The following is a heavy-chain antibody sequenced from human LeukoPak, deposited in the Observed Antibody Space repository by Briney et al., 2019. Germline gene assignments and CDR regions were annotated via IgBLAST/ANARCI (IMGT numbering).Heavy chain of an antibody. D-gene: IGHD3-22*01. V-gene: IGHV4-34*01. CDR2: INHSGST. Sequence: PSETLSLTCAVYGGSFSGYYWSWIRQPPGKGLEWIGEINHSGSTNYRPSLKSRVTISVDTSKSQFSLKLSSVTAADTAVYYCARAALGGYYLFDYWGQGTLVTVSS. CDR3: ARAALGGYYLFDY. J-gene: IGHJ4*02. CDR1: GGSFSGYY.